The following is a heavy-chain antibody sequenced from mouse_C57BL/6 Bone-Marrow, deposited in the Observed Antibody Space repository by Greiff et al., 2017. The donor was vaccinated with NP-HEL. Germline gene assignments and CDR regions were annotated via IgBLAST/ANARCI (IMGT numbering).Heavy chain of an antibody. CDR2: IHPNSGST. J-gene: IGHJ4*01. CDR1: GYTFTSYW. D-gene: IGHD2-3*01. Sequence: QVQLQQPGAELVKPGASVKLSCKASGYTFTSYWMHWVKQRPGQGLEWIGMIHPNSGSTNYNEKFKSKATLTVDKSSSTAYMQLSSLTSEDSAVYYCAIDGYCPYAMDYWGQGASVTVSS. V-gene: IGHV1-64*01. CDR3: AIDGYCPYAMDY.